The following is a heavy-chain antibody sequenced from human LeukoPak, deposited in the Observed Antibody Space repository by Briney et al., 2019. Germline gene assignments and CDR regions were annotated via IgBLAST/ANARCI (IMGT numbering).Heavy chain of an antibody. V-gene: IGHV3-13*01. Sequence: GGSLRLSCAAAGFRFSSHDMHWVRQPTGKGLEWVSGIGIAGETFYADSVEGRFTISRENTKNSFDLQMNSLRAGDTAVYYCARANLGVEDWYFDLWGRGTLVTVSS. J-gene: IGHJ2*01. CDR2: IGIAGET. D-gene: IGHD2-2*01. CDR1: GFRFSSHD. CDR3: ARANLGVEDWYFDL.